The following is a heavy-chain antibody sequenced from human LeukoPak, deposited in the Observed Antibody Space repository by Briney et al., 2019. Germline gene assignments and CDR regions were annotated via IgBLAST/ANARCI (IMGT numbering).Heavy chain of an antibody. CDR2: IYYSGST. D-gene: IGHD2-21*02. V-gene: IGHV4-31*02. J-gene: IGHJ4*02. Sequence: SQTLSLTCTVSGGSIRSGGYYWSWIRQRPGKGLEWIGYIYYSGSTFYNPSLKSRVTVSVDTSNNQFSLKLTSVTAADTAVYYCARVSGCGGDAYCDYWGQGTLVTVSS. CDR3: ARVSGCGGDAYCDY. CDR1: GGSIRSGGYY.